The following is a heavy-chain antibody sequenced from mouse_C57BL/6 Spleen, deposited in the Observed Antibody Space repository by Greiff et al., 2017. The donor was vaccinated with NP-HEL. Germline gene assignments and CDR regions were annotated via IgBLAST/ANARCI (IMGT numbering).Heavy chain of an antibody. J-gene: IGHJ4*01. Sequence: EVHLVESGGGLVKPGGSLKLSCAASGFTFSDYGMHWVRQAPEKGLEWVAYISSGSSTIYYADTVKGRFTISRDNAKNTLFLQMTSLRSEDTAMYYCARWDWERNYAMDYWGQGTSVTVSS. CDR2: ISSGSSTI. CDR1: GFTFSDYG. CDR3: ARWDWERNYAMDY. V-gene: IGHV5-17*01. D-gene: IGHD4-1*01.